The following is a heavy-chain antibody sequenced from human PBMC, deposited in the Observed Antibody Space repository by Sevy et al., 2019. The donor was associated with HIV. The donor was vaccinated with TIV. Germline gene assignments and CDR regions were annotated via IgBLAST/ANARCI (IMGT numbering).Heavy chain of an antibody. D-gene: IGHD6-13*01. V-gene: IGHV3-48*03. CDR3: ARDIPVAAVDY. CDR1: GFPFSNYE. J-gene: IGHJ4*02. CDR2: ISTSVSRV. Sequence: GGSLRLSCAASGFPFSNYEMNWVRQAPGKGLEWVAFISTSVSRVFYADSVKGRFTTSRDNARNSLYLQMDNLRVEDTALYYCARDIPVAAVDYWGQGTLVTVSS.